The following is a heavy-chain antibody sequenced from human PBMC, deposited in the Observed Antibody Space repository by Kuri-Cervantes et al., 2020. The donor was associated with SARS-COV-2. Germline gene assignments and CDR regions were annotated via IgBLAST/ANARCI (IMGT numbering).Heavy chain of an antibody. CDR1: GFTFSSYD. D-gene: IGHD2-15*01. Sequence: GGSPRLSCAACGFTFSSYDMHWVRQATGKGLEWVSAIGTAGDTYYPGSVKGQFTISRENAKNSLYLQMNSLRAGDTAVYYCARDGVADYYYYYMDVWGKGTTVTVSS. CDR3: ARDGVADYYYYYMDV. CDR2: IGTAGDT. V-gene: IGHV3-13*03. J-gene: IGHJ6*03.